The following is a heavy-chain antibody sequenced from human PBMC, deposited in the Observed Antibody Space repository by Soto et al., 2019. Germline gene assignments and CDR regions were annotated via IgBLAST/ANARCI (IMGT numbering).Heavy chain of an antibody. CDR1: GFTFSSYG. J-gene: IGHJ6*02. CDR3: AKDLGYYDFWSGYYHFSGRGMDV. CDR2: ISYDGSNK. D-gene: IGHD3-3*01. V-gene: IGHV3-30*18. Sequence: QVQLVESGGGVVQPGRSLRLSCAASGFTFSSYGMHWVRQAPGKGLEWVAVISYDGSNKYYADSVKGRFTISRDNSKNTLYLQMNSLRAEDTAVYYCAKDLGYYDFWSGYYHFSGRGMDVWGQGTTVTVSS.